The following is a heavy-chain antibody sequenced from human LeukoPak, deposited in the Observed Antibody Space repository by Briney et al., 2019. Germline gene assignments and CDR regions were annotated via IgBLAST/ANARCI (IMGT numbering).Heavy chain of an antibody. D-gene: IGHD2-15*01. V-gene: IGHV3-7*03. Sequence: GGSLRLSCAASGFTFSSYWMSWVRQAPGKGLEWVANIKQDGSEKYYVDSVKGRFTISRDNAKNSLYLQMNSLRAEDTAVYYCARLVVVAATLPDAFDYWGQGTLVTVSS. CDR3: ARLVVVAATLPDAFDY. CDR2: IKQDGSEK. J-gene: IGHJ4*02. CDR1: GFTFSSYW.